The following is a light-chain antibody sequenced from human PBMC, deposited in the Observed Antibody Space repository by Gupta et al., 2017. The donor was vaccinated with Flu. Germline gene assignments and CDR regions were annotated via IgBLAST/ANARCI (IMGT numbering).Light chain of an antibody. V-gene: IGLV1-47*01. CDR1: SRIGSNF. J-gene: IGLJ3*02. CDR2: RNN. Sequence: SRIGSNFVYWYQQLPGAAPKLLIYRNNQRPSGVPDRVSGSKSGTSASLAISGLRSEDEAVYYCASWDDYLVGRVFGGGTMLTVL. CDR3: ASWDDYLVGRV.